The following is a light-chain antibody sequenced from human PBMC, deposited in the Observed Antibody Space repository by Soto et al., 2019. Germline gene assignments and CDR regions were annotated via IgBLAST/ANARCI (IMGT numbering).Light chain of an antibody. J-gene: IGKJ5*01. CDR3: QQRSNWIT. CDR1: QSVSTY. Sequence: EIVLTQSPATLSLSPGERATLSCRASQSVSTYLAWYQQKPGQAPRLLIYDASNRATGIPARFSGGGSGTDFTLTSSSLEPEDFAGYDCQQRSNWITFGQGTRLEIE. V-gene: IGKV3-11*01. CDR2: DAS.